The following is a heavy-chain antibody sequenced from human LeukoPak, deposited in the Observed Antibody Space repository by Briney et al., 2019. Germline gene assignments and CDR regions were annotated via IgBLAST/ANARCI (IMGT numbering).Heavy chain of an antibody. D-gene: IGHD5-18*01. Sequence: GGSLRLSCAASGFTFSSYWMHWVRQAPGNGLVWVSRINSDGSSTSYADSVKGRFTISRDNAKNTLYLQMNSLRAEDTAVYYCARGNTAMDDAFDIWGQGTMVTVSS. J-gene: IGHJ3*02. V-gene: IGHV3-74*01. CDR2: INSDGSST. CDR3: ARGNTAMDDAFDI. CDR1: GFTFSSYW.